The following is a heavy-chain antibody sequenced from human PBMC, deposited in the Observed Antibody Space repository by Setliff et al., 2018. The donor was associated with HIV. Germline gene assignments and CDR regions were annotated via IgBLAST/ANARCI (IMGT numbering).Heavy chain of an antibody. CDR2: IYYSGST. CDR3: IIAYSSGWLAPMGFDS. J-gene: IGHJ4*02. CDR1: AGSIRSSTYY. Sequence: LSLTCTVSAGSIRSSTYYWAWIRQPPGRGLEWIGTIYYSGSTYYNPSLKSRATISVDMSKNQFSLRLSSVTAADTAVYYCIIAYSSGWLAPMGFDSWGQGTLVTVSS. D-gene: IGHD6-19*01. V-gene: IGHV4-39*01.